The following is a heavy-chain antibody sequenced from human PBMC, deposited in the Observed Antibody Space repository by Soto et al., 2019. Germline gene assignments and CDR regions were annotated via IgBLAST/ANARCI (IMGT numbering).Heavy chain of an antibody. V-gene: IGHV3-11*06. Sequence: GGSLRLSCAASGFTFSGYYINWIRQAPGKGLEWVSYIRSSSTYTSYADSVKGRFTISRDNAKNSLFLQMNSLRAEDTAVYYCARVRGLLRSHDAFDIWGQGTMVTVSS. CDR1: GFTFSGYY. CDR3: ARVRGLLRSHDAFDI. D-gene: IGHD4-17*01. J-gene: IGHJ3*02. CDR2: IRSSSTYT.